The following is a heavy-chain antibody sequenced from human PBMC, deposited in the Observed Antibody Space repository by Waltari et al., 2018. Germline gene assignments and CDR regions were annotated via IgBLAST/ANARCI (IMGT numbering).Heavy chain of an antibody. D-gene: IGHD4-17*01. CDR2: ITGSGTTT. V-gene: IGHV3-48*01. J-gene: IGHJ6*02. Sequence: EVQLLESGGGLVQPGGSLRLSCAASGFTFSSYALSWVRQTPGKGLGWLSYITGSGTTTYYADSVRGRFTISRDNAKNSLYLQMNSLRAEDTAVYYCARDQFTVVSFWDVWGQGTTVTVSS. CDR3: ARDQFTVVSFWDV. CDR1: GFTFSSYA.